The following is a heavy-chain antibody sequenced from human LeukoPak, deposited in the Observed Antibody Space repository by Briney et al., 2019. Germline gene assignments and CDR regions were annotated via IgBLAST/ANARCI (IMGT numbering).Heavy chain of an antibody. CDR2: INSDGSST. D-gene: IGHD3-22*01. J-gene: IGHJ6*02. V-gene: IGHV3-74*01. CDR1: GFTFSSYW. Sequence: GGSLRLSCAASGFTFSSYWMHWVRQAPGKGLVWVSRINSDGSSTSYADSVKGRFTISRDNAKNTLYLQMNSLRAEDTAVYYCARVYSSGYSYYGMDVWGQGTTVTVSS. CDR3: ARVYSSGYSYYGMDV.